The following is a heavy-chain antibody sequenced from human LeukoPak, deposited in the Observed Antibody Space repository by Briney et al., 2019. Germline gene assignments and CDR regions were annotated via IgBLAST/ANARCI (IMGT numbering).Heavy chain of an antibody. V-gene: IGHV5-51*01. CDR2: IYPGDSDT. D-gene: IGHD6-19*01. Sequence: GESLKISCKGAGYSFTSYWIGWVRQMPGKGLEWMGIIYPGDSDTRNSPSFRGQVTISADKSISTAYLQWSSLKASDTAMYYCARHAGVAGPDYWGQGTLVTASS. CDR1: GYSFTSYW. CDR3: ARHAGVAGPDY. J-gene: IGHJ4*02.